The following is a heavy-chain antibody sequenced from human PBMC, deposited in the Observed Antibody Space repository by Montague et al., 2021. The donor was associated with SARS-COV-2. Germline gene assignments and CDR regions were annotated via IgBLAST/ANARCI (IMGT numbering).Heavy chain of an antibody. CDR2: IDNNGGTT. CDR1: GFTFSDYC. CDR3: LRGGGSSAFDY. D-gene: IGHD3-10*01. V-gene: IGHV3-11*01. J-gene: IGHJ4*02. Sequence: SLRLSCAASGFTFSDYCMSWVRQAPGKGLEWVSHIDNNGGTTNYADSVKGRFTISRDNAKNSLYLQMNSLRAEDTAVYYCLRGGGSSAFDYWGQGTMVTVSS.